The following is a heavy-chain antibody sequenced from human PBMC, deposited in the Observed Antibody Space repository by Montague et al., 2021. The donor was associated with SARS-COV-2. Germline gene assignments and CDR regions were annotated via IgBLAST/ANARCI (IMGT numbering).Heavy chain of an antibody. Sequence: SETLSLTCTVSGGSISSSSYYWGWIRQPPGKGPEWIGSIYYSGSTYYNPSLKSRVTKSVDTSKNQFSLKLSSVTAADTAVYYCARVGRQQLVRLSGMDVWGQGTTVTVS. CDR1: GGSISSSSYY. J-gene: IGHJ6*02. D-gene: IGHD6-13*01. V-gene: IGHV4-39*07. CDR3: ARVGRQQLVRLSGMDV. CDR2: IYYSGST.